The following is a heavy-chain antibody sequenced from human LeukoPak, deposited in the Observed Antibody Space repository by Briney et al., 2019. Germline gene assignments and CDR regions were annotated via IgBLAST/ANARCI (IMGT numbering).Heavy chain of an antibody. CDR2: IYYSGST. CDR1: GGSISSYY. CDR3: ARDYVGADPLNWFDP. Sequence: SETLSLTCTVSGGSISSYYWGWIRQPPGKGLEWIGSIYYSGSTYYNPSLKSRVTISVDTSKNQFSLKLSSVTAADTAVYYCARDYVGADPLNWFDPWGQGTLVTVSS. V-gene: IGHV4-39*07. D-gene: IGHD1-26*01. J-gene: IGHJ5*01.